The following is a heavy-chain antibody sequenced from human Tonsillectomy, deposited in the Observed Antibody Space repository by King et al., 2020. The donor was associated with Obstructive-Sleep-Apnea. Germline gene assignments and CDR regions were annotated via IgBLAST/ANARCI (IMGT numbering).Heavy chain of an antibody. CDR1: GFSLSPRGVG. J-gene: IGHJ4*02. Sequence: ITLKESGPTLVKPTQTLTLTCTFSGFSLSPRGVGLGCVRQPPGKYLEWVGLLVWSADKSYSPSLKSRLTISKETSKNQVVLTMTNMDPVDTATYYCAHRQEVYYDSSGFDYWGQGTLVTVSS. D-gene: IGHD3-22*01. CDR3: AHRQEVYYDSSGFDY. CDR2: LVWSADK. V-gene: IGHV2-5*01.